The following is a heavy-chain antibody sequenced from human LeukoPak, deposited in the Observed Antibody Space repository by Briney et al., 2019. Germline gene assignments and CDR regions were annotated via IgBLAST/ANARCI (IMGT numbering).Heavy chain of an antibody. J-gene: IGHJ4*02. CDR1: GFIFSSYA. Sequence: GGSLRLSCVASGFIFSSYAMSWVRQAPGKGLEWVSAISGSGGSTHYADSVKGRFTISRDNSKNTLYLQMNSVRAEDTAVYYCAKDKEGYSSGWSLDYWGQGTLVTVSS. D-gene: IGHD6-19*01. V-gene: IGHV3-23*01. CDR2: ISGSGGST. CDR3: AKDKEGYSSGWSLDY.